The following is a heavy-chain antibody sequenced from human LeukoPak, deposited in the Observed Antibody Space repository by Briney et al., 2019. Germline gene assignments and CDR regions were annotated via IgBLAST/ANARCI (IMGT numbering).Heavy chain of an antibody. CDR2: ISGSGGST. CDR3: AKSYSSGWGEAGVFHY. CDR1: GFTFSSYA. V-gene: IGHV3-23*01. D-gene: IGHD6-19*01. J-gene: IGHJ4*02. Sequence: GGSLRLSCAASGFTFSSYAMSWVRQAPGKGLEWVSAISGSGGSTYYADSVKGRFTISRDNSKNTLYLQMNSLRAEDTAVYYCAKSYSSGWGEAGVFHYWGQGTLVTVSS.